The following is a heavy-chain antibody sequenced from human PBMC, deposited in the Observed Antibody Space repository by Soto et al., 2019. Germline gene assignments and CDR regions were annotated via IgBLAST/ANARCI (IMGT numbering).Heavy chain of an antibody. CDR3: ARGRLWFGEGNWFDP. CDR1: GGSISSGDYY. V-gene: IGHV4-30-4*01. J-gene: IGHJ5*02. Sequence: QVQLQESGPGLVKPSQTLSLTCTVSGGSISSGDYYWSGIRQPPGKGLEWIGYIYYSGSTYYNPSLKSRVTISVDTSKNQFSLKLSSVTAADTAVYYFARGRLWFGEGNWFDPWGQGTLVTVSS. D-gene: IGHD3-10*01. CDR2: IYYSGST.